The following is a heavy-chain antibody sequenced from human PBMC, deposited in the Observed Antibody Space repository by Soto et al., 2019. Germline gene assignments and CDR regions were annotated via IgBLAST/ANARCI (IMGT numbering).Heavy chain of an antibody. Sequence: SETLSLTCTVSGGSISSYYWSWIRQPPGKGLEWIGYSYYSGSTNYNPSLKSRVTISVDTSKNQFSLKLSSVSAADTAVSYCATDGSSRWYRSGAYYYYGMDVWGQGTTVTVSS. CDR1: GGSISSYY. D-gene: IGHD6-13*01. V-gene: IGHV4-59*01. CDR2: SYYSGST. J-gene: IGHJ6*02. CDR3: ATDGSSRWYRSGAYYYYGMDV.